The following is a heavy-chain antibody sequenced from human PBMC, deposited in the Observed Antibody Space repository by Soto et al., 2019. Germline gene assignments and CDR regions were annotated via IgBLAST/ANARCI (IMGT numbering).Heavy chain of an antibody. J-gene: IGHJ3*02. CDR1: GDSRSSSNC. Sequence: SETLSLTCAVSGDSRSSSNCWGGVRQPPGKRLEWIGEIYHSGSTNYNPSLKSRVTISVDKSKNQFSLKLSSVTAADTAGYYFARSVAAPPWVDDFDICGQGTRVT. CDR3: ARSVAAPPWVDDFDI. V-gene: IGHV4-4*02. D-gene: IGHD6-19*01. CDR2: IYHSGST.